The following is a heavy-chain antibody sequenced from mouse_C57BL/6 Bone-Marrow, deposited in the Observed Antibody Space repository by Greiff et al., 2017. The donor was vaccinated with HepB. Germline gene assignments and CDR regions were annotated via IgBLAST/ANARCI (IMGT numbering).Heavy chain of an antibody. CDR3: ARRGVYYGSSCDY. Sequence: QVQLQQSGAELVKPGASVKLSCKASGYTFTSYWMHWVKQRPGQGLEWIGMIHPNSGSTNYNEKFKSKATLTVDKSSSTAYMQLSSLTSEDSAVYYCARRGVYYGSSCDYWGQGTTLTVSS. CDR2: IHPNSGST. V-gene: IGHV1-64*01. D-gene: IGHD1-1*01. J-gene: IGHJ2*01. CDR1: GYTFTSYW.